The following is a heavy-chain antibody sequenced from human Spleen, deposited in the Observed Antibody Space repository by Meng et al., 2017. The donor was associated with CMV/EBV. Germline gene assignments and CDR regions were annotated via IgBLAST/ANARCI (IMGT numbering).Heavy chain of an antibody. CDR1: GFTFSDYS. Sequence: GGSLRLSCAASGFTFSDYSMNWVRQAPGKGLEWVSSISGGSGYIYYADSLQGRFTISRDNAQNSLYLQLNSLRADDTAVYYCARVSATIFGVAYRDYYYGMDVWGQGTTVTVSS. CDR2: ISGGSGYI. CDR3: ARVSATIFGVAYRDYYYGMDV. D-gene: IGHD3-3*01. J-gene: IGHJ6*02. V-gene: IGHV3-21*01.